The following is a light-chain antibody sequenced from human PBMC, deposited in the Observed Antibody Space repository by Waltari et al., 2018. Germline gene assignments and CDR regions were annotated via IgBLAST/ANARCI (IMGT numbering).Light chain of an antibody. J-gene: IGLJ3*02. V-gene: IGLV4-69*01. Sequence: QLVLTQSPSASASLGASVKLTCTLSSGHSSNTIAWLQQQPKKVPRFLMKVNSDGSHSKGDEIPDRFSGSSSGAERYLTISSLQSEDEADYYCQTGGHGTWVFGGGTKLTVL. CDR2: VNSDGSH. CDR1: SGHSSNT. CDR3: QTGGHGTWV.